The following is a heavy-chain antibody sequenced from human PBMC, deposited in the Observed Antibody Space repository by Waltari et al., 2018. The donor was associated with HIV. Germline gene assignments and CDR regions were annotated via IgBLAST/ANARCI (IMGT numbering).Heavy chain of an antibody. J-gene: IGHJ4*02. D-gene: IGHD1-1*01. CDR3: VRMENWYYFDS. CDR1: GFSLTTSGMR. Sequence: QVTLKESGPALVKPTQTLTLTCTLSGFSLTTSGMRVSWIRQPPGKALEWLARIDWDDDKFHSPSLRTRLTISKDTSKNQVVLTMTKMDPVDTATYYCVRMENWYYFDSWGQGTLVTVSS. CDR2: IDWDDDK. V-gene: IGHV2-70*04.